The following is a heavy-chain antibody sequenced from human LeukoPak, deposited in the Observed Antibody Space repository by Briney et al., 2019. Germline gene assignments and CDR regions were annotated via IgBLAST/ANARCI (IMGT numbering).Heavy chain of an antibody. J-gene: IGHJ3*02. CDR3: AREGYSSARAPAFDI. CDR1: GSTFSTYI. CDR2: IGVVGET. D-gene: IGHD3-22*01. V-gene: IGHV3-13*01. Sequence: GGSLRVSCVASGSTFSTYIMHWVRQPTGKGLEWVSGIGVVGETYYLGSVKGRFTTSRENGRNSLYLQMSSLTADDTAIYYCAREGYSSARAPAFDIWGQGTTVTVSS.